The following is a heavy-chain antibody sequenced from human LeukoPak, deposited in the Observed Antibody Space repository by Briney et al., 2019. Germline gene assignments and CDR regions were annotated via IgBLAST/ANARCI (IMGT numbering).Heavy chain of an antibody. D-gene: IGHD4-17*01. CDR2: IKQDGSEK. V-gene: IGHV3-7*01. J-gene: IGHJ3*02. CDR3: ARDVLDYGDSDYAFDI. Sequence: GGSLRLSCAASGFTFTNAWMSWVRQAPGKGLEWVANIKQDGSEKYYVDSVKGRFTISRDNAKNSLYLQMNSLRAEDTAVYYCARDVLDYGDSDYAFDIWGQGTMVTVSS. CDR1: GFTFTNAW.